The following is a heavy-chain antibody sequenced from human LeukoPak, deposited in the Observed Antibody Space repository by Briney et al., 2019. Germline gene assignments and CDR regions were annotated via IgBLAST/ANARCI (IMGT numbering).Heavy chain of an antibody. CDR3: AKDRGIGIGGTYQYFQH. CDR2: ISWNSGSI. V-gene: IGHV3-9*01. CDR1: GFTFDDYA. J-gene: IGHJ1*01. D-gene: IGHD1-26*01. Sequence: GRSLRLSCAASGFTFDDYAMHWVRQAPGKGLEWVSGISWNSGSIGYADSVKGRFTISRDNAKNSLYLQMNSLRAEDTALYYCAKDRGIGIGGTYQYFQHWGQGTLVTVSS.